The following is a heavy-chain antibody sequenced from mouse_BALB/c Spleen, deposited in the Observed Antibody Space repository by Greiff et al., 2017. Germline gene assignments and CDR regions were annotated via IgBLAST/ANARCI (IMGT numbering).Heavy chain of an antibody. CDR3: TRGNWDVYYFDY. Sequence: EVKLVESGGGLVKPGGSLKLSCAASGFTFSSYTMSWVRQTPEKRLEWVATISSGGSYTYYPDSVKGRFTISRDNAKNTLYLQMSSLKSEDTAMYYCTRGNWDVYYFDYWGQGTTLTVSS. V-gene: IGHV5-6-4*01. CDR2: ISSGGSYT. D-gene: IGHD4-1*01. CDR1: GFTFSSYT. J-gene: IGHJ2*01.